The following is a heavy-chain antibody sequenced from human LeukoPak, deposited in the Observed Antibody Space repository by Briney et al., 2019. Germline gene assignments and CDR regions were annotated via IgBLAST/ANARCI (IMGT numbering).Heavy chain of an antibody. J-gene: IGHJ4*02. V-gene: IGHV1-18*01. Sequence: APVKVSCKASGYTFRNYGITWVRQAPGQGLEWMGWIGTYNGNTDYAQKFQGRFIMTADTSTTTAHMELRSRRSDDTAVYYCARGRLKRVPFTKVAGALDYWGQGTRVTVSS. D-gene: IGHD6-19*01. CDR1: GYTFRNYG. CDR3: ARGRLKRVPFTKVAGALDY. CDR2: IGTYNGNT.